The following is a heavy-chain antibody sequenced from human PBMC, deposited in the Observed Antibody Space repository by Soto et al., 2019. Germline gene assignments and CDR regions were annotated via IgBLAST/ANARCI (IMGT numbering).Heavy chain of an antibody. CDR3: ARFRTTVNNLDCEI. J-gene: IGHJ3*02. CDR1: GGSISSSNW. CDR2: IYQSGST. D-gene: IGHD4-17*01. V-gene: IGHV4-4*02. Sequence: QVQLQESGPGLVKPSGTLSLTCAVSGGSISSSNWWSWVRQPPGKGLELIGEIYQSGSTNFKPSLKSRVTISVAKSKDQFSLKLSSVTAADTAVYYCARFRTTVNNLDCEIWGQGTMVTVSS.